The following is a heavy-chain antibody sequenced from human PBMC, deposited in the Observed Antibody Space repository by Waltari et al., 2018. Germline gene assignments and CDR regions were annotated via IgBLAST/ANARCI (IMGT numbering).Heavy chain of an antibody. CDR3: ARGSDAYKTAY. D-gene: IGHD1-1*01. J-gene: IGHJ4*02. CDR2: VSNSGDT. CDR1: GGSVTSASDY. V-gene: IGHV4-61*01. Sequence: QVQLQESGPGLLKPSETLSLTCTVSGGSVTSASDYWSWIRQPPGKGLEWIGYVSNSGDTNYKPSLRGRVTISRDTSRNQFSLKVSSVTAADTAMYYCARGSDAYKTAYWGQGTLVTVSS.